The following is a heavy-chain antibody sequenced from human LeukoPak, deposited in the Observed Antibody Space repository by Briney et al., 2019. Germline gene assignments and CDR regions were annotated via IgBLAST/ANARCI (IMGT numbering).Heavy chain of an antibody. CDR2: IWYDGNNK. Sequence: GGSLRLPCAASGFTFSSYGMHWVRQDPGKGLEWVAVIWYDGNNKYYAASVKGRFTISRDNSKNTLYLQMNSLRAEDTAVYYCARSTSSEYDIYHFDYWGQGTLVTVSS. D-gene: IGHD3-9*01. CDR1: GFTFSSYG. V-gene: IGHV3-33*01. CDR3: ARSTSSEYDIYHFDY. J-gene: IGHJ4*02.